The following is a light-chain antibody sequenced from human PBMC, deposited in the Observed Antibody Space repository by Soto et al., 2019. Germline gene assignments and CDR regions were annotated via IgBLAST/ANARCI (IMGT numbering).Light chain of an antibody. V-gene: IGKV1-39*01. Sequence: DIQMTQSPSSLSASVGDRVTITCRASHSISTYLSWYQQKPGKAPKLLIYSASSLQSGVPSRFSGSGSGTDFTLSISSLKTEDFATYYCLQTDSTPPTFGQGTKMEI. CDR1: HSISTY. J-gene: IGKJ1*01. CDR2: SAS. CDR3: LQTDSTPPT.